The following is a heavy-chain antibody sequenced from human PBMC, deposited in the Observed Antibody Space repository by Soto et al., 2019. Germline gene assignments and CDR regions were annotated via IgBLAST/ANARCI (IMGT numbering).Heavy chain of an antibody. CDR2: ISYDGSEK. CDR1: GFTFSRHA. J-gene: IGHJ4*02. CDR3: AREVGGSSPPG. Sequence: ESGGGVVQPGRSLRLSCAASGFTFSRHAMHWVRQAPVKGLEWVAVISYDGSEKYYADSVKGRFTISRDSSKNTLYLQMDSLGPEDTAVYYCAREVGGSSPPGWSQGTLVTVFS. V-gene: IGHV3-30-3*01. D-gene: IGHD6-6*01.